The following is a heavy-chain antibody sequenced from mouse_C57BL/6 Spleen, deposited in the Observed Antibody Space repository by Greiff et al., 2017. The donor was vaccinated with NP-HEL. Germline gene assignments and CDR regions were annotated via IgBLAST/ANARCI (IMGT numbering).Heavy chain of an antibody. CDR1: GYTFTDYY. V-gene: IGHV1-26*01. CDR2: INPNNGGT. J-gene: IGHJ3*01. CDR3: TWGLGRRFAY. D-gene: IGHD4-1*01. Sequence: EVQLQQSGPELVKPGASVKISCKASGYTFTDYYMNWVKQSHGKSLEWIGDINPNNGGTSYNQKFKGKATLTVDKSSSTAYMELRSLTSEDSAVYYCTWGLGRRFAYWGQGTLVTVSA.